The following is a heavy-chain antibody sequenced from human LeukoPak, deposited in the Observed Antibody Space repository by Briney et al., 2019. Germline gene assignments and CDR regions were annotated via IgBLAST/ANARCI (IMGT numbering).Heavy chain of an antibody. D-gene: IGHD6-19*01. CDR3: ARETVAGTFDY. Sequence: GGSLRLSCAASGFTFSSYAMSWIRQAPGKGLEWVSDISSSGDIKSYADSVKGRFTISRDNAKKSLHPQMNSLRAEDTAVYYCARETVAGTFDYWGQGALVTVSS. V-gene: IGHV3-11*01. CDR1: GFTFSSYA. J-gene: IGHJ4*02. CDR2: ISSSGDIK.